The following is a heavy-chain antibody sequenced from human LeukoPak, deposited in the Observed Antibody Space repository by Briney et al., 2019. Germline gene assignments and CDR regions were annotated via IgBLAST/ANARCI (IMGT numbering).Heavy chain of an antibody. J-gene: IGHJ4*02. CDR2: INPSGGST. D-gene: IGHD6-19*01. CDR3: ARDPVSSSGWYRGTIDY. V-gene: IGHV1-46*01. Sequence: RASVKVSCKASGYTFTSYYMHWVRQAPGQGLEWMGIINPSGGSTSYAQKFQGRVTMTRDMSTSTVYMELSSLRSEDTAVYYCARDPVSSSGWYRGTIDYWGQGTLVTVSS. CDR1: GYTFTSYY.